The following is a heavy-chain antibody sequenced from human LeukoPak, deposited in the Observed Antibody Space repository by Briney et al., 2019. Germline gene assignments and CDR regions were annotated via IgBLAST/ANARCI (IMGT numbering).Heavy chain of an antibody. CDR1: GFTFSSYS. V-gene: IGHV3-21*01. CDR2: ISGSSSYI. CDR3: ARDKGSDLGIPPYYYMDV. D-gene: IGHD1-14*01. Sequence: KPGGSLRPSCAASGFTFSSYSMNWVRQAPGKGLEWVSSISGSSSYIYYADSVKGRFTISRDNAKNSLYLQMNSLRAEDTAVYYCARDKGSDLGIPPYYYMDVWGKGTTVTVSS. J-gene: IGHJ6*03.